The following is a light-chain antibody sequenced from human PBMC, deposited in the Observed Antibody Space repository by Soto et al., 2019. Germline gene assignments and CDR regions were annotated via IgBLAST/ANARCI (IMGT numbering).Light chain of an antibody. CDR3: NSYTGSSTYV. V-gene: IGLV2-14*01. CDR1: SSDVGAYNY. Sequence: QSVLTQPASVSGSPGESITISCIGSSSDVGAYNYVSWYQQYPGKAPKLMIYEVSYRPSGVSSRFSGSKSGNTASLTISGLQAEDEADYYCNSYTGSSTYVFGTGTKLTVL. CDR2: EVS. J-gene: IGLJ1*01.